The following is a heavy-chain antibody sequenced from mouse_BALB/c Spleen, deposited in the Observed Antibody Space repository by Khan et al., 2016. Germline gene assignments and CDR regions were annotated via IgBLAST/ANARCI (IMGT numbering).Heavy chain of an antibody. V-gene: IGHV9-4*02. CDR3: AKSGNYFDY. D-gene: IGHD1-1*02. J-gene: IGHJ2*01. CDR2: INTHSGVP. CDR1: GYTFTTAG. Sequence: QIQLVQSGPELKKPGETVRISCKASGYTFTTAGMQWVQKMPGKGLKWIGWINTHSGVPKYAEDFKGRFAFSLETSARTAYFQISNLKNEETATYFCAKSGNYFDYWGQGTTLTVSS.